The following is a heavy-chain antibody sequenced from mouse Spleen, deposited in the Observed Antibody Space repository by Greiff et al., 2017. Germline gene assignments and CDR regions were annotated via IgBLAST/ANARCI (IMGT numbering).Heavy chain of an antibody. V-gene: IGHV1-15*01. D-gene: IGHD1-1*01. Sequence: VQLQQSGAELVRPGASVTLSCKASGYTFTDYEMHWVKQTPVHGLEWIGAIDPETGGTAYNQKFKGKATLTADKSSSTAYMELRSLTSEDSAVYYCTPYYGSSWFAYWGQGTLVTVSA. CDR3: TPYYGSSWFAY. CDR2: IDPETGGT. J-gene: IGHJ3*01. CDR1: GYTFTDYE.